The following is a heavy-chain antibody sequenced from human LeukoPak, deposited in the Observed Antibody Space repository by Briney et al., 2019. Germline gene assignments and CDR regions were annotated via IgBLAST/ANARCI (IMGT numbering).Heavy chain of an antibody. J-gene: IGHJ4*02. D-gene: IGHD3-16*02. CDR2: IYYSGST. V-gene: IGHV4-31*03. CDR1: GGSISSGGYY. Sequence: SETLSLTCTVSGGSISSGGYYWSWIRQHPGKGLEWIGYIYYSGSTYYNPSLKSRVTISVDTSKNQFSLKLSSVTAADTAVYYCARFMITFGGVIAYFDYWGQGTLATVSS. CDR3: ARFMITFGGVIAYFDY.